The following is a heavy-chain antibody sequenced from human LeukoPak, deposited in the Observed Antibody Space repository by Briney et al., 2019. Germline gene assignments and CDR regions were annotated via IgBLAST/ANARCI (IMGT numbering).Heavy chain of an antibody. CDR2: IYSGGST. D-gene: IGHD3-3*01. V-gene: IGHV3-66*02. Sequence: GGSLRLSCAASGFTVSSNYMSWVRQAPGKGLEWVSVIYSGGSTYYADSVEGRFTISRDNSKNTLYLQMNSLRAEDTAVYYCAREYYDFWSGSFQHWGQGTLVTVSS. CDR1: GFTVSSNY. J-gene: IGHJ1*01. CDR3: AREYYDFWSGSFQH.